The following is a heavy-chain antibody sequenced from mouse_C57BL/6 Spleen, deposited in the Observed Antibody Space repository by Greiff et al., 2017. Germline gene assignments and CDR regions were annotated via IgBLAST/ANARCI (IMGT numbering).Heavy chain of an antibody. V-gene: IGHV1-80*01. J-gene: IGHJ2*01. CDR1: GYAFSSYW. CDR3: ARSNDGYYLDY. Sequence: VKLVESGAELVKPGASVKISCKASGYAFSSYWMNWVKQRPGKGLEWIGQIYPGDGDTNYNGKFKGKATLTADKSSSTAYMQLSSLTSEDSAVYFCARSNDGYYLDYWGQGTTLTVSS. D-gene: IGHD2-3*01. CDR2: IYPGDGDT.